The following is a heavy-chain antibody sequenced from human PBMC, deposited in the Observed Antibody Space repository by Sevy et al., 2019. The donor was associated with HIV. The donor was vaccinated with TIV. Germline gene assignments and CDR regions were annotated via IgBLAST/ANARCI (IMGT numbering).Heavy chain of an antibody. CDR1: GYSISSGYY. V-gene: IGHV4-38-2*02. D-gene: IGHD2-21*02. CDR3: ARDRIVVVTAINQFSYGMDV. CDR2: IYHSGST. J-gene: IGHJ6*02. Sequence: SETLSLTCAVSGYSISSGYYWGWIRQPPGKGLEWIGSIYHSGSTCYNPSLKSRVTISVDTSKNQFSLKLSSVTAADTAVYYCARDRIVVVTAINQFSYGMDVWGQGTTVTVSS.